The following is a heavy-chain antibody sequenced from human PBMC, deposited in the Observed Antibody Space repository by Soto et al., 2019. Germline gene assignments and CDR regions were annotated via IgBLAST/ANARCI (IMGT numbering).Heavy chain of an antibody. D-gene: IGHD7-27*01. J-gene: IGHJ3*02. V-gene: IGHV1-69*04. CDR2: IIPILGIA. Sequence: ASVKVSCKASGGTFSSYTISWVRQAPGQGLEWMGRIIPILGIANYAQKFQGRVTITADKSTSTAYMELSSLRSEDTAVYYCARDPYTNWGSPGGAFDIWGQGTMVTVSS. CDR3: ARDPYTNWGSPGGAFDI. CDR1: GGTFSSYT.